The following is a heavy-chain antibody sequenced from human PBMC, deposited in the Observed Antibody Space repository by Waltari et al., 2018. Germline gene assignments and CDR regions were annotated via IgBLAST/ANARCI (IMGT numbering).Heavy chain of an antibody. Sequence: EVQLVASGGGLVQPGQSLRLSCTTTGLSFGDYFMTWVRQAPGKGLEWVGFIRNQAYGGTAEYAASVKGRFTISRDDSKGNVYLEMNSLRTEDTAVYFCTRNVFSDYWGQGSLVTVSS. CDR2: IRNQAYGGTA. CDR3: TRNVFSDY. CDR1: GLSFGDYF. J-gene: IGHJ4*02. V-gene: IGHV3-49*04.